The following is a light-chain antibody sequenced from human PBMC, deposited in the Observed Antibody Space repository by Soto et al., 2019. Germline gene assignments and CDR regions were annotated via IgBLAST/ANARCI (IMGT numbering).Light chain of an antibody. V-gene: IGKV3-20*01. CDR1: QSVTSSS. CDR2: GAS. J-gene: IGKJ4*01. CDR3: QNYGSSPGLT. Sequence: IALAQDPGTLSLCPGGRASVFSTDIQSVTSSSIAWHQQKPGQAPRLLIYGASRRATGIPDRFSASGSGTDFTLTISRLESKDYAVYYCQNYGSSPGLTFGGGTKVDIK.